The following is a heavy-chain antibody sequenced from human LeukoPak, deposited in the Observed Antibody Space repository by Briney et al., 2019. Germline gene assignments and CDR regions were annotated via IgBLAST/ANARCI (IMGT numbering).Heavy chain of an antibody. Sequence: SETLSLTCAVYGGSFSGYYWSWIRQPLGKGLEWIGEINHSGSTNYNPSLKSRVTISVDTSKNQFSLKLSSVTAADTAVYYCARGRGAFDIWGQGTMVTVSS. CDR1: GGSFSGYY. V-gene: IGHV4-34*01. J-gene: IGHJ3*02. CDR3: ARGRGAFDI. CDR2: INHSGST. D-gene: IGHD3-10*01.